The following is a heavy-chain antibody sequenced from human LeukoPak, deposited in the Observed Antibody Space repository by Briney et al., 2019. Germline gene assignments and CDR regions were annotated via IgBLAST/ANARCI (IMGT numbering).Heavy chain of an antibody. CDR2: ISYDGSNK. J-gene: IGHJ4*02. CDR1: GFTFSSYG. D-gene: IGHD5-24*01. V-gene: IGHV3-30*03. CDR3: ASKMATPDPEY. Sequence: GGSLRLSCAASGFTFSSYGMHWVRQAPGKGLEWVAVISYDGSNKYYADSVKGRFTISRDNSKNTLFLQMNSLRAEDTAVYYCASKMATPDPEYWGQGTLVTVSS.